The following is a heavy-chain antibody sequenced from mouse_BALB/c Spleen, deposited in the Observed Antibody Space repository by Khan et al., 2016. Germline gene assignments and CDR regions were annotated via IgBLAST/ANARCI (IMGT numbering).Heavy chain of an antibody. CDR2: IWADGRA. CDR1: GFSLTGYG. J-gene: IGHJ3*01. CDR3: SRYYDGSAY. Sequence: VELVESGPGLVAPSQSLSITCTVSGFSLTGYGVNWVRQPPGKGLEWLGKIWADGRADYNSALKSRVNISKDNSKSQVFLKMNSLQTDDTANYYWSRYYDGSAYRGQGTQVIVSA. V-gene: IGHV2-6-7*01. D-gene: IGHD2-4*01.